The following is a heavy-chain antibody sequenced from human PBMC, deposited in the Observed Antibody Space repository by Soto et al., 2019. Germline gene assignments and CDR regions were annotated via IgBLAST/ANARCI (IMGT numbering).Heavy chain of an antibody. CDR3: ARESEDLTSNFDY. CDR1: GFTFSDYW. V-gene: IGHV3-7*01. J-gene: IGHJ4*02. CDR2: MKQDGGEK. Sequence: PGGSLRLSCAASGFTFSDYWMSWVRQAPGKGLEWVANMKQDGGEKKYVDSVKGRFTISRDNAKSSLYLQMNSLRAEDTAVYYCARESEDLTSNFDYWGQGTLVTVSS.